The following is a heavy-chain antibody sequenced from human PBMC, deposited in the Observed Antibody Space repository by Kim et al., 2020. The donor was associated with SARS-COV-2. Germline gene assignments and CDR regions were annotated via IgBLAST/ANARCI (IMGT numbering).Heavy chain of an antibody. CDR1: GFTFSSYG. CDR2: ISYDGSNK. CDR3: AKDPSSWRRLGYFDY. Sequence: GGSLRLSCAASGFTFSSYGMHWVRQAPGKGLEWVAVISYDGSNKYYADSVKGRFTISRDNSKNTLYLQMNSLRAEDTAVYYCAKDPSSWRRLGYFDYWGQGTLVTVSS. D-gene: IGHD6-19*01. J-gene: IGHJ4*02. V-gene: IGHV3-30*18.